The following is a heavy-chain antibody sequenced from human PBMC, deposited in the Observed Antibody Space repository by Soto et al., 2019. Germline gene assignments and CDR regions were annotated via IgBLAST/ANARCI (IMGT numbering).Heavy chain of an antibody. CDR2: IIPIFGTA. V-gene: IGHV1-69*13. D-gene: IGHD1-26*01. Sequence: AASVKVSCKASVGTFSRYAISWVRQAAGQGLEWVGGIIPIFGTANYAQKFQGRVTITADESTSTAYMELSSLRSEDTAVYYCARESGSYYFDYWGQGTLVTVSS. J-gene: IGHJ4*02. CDR3: ARESGSYYFDY. CDR1: VGTFSRYA.